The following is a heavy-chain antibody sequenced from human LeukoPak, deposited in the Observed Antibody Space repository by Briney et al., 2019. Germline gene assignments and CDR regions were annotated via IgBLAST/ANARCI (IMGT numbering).Heavy chain of an antibody. V-gene: IGHV1-8*01. CDR3: ARVGPNRRWGPSRFDY. CDR2: MNPNSGNT. D-gene: IGHD3-16*01. J-gene: IGHJ4*02. CDR1: GYTFTSYD. Sequence: SVKVSCKASGYTFTSYDINWVRQATGQGLEWMGWMNPNSGNTGYAQKFQGRVTMTRNTSISTAYMELSSLRSEDTAVYYRARVGPNRRWGPSRFDYWGQGTLVTVSS.